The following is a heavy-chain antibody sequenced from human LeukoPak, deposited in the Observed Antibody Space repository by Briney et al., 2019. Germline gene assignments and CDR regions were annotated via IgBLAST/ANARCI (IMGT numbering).Heavy chain of an antibody. V-gene: IGHV4-30-4*08. CDR2: IYYSGST. CDR3: ARVGSSSSEYGYYYYYMDV. D-gene: IGHD6-6*01. CDR1: GGSISTSSYF. Sequence: PSETLSLTCTVSGGSISTSSYFWGWVRQPPGKGLEWIGYIYYSGSTYYNPSLKSRVTISVDTSKNQFSLKLSSVTAADTAVYYCARVGSSSSEYGYYYYYMDVWGKGTTVTVSS. J-gene: IGHJ6*03.